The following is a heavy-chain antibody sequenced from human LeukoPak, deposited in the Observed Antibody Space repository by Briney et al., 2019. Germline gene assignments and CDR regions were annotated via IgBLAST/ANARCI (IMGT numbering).Heavy chain of an antibody. J-gene: IGHJ4*02. CDR3: ASGVDGITGSYRFDY. Sequence: SQTLSLTCTVSGGSISSGDYYWSWIRQPPGKGLEWIGYIYYSGSTYYNPSLKSRVTISVDTSKNQFSLKLSSVTAADTAVYYCASGVDGITGSYRFDYWGQGTLVTVSS. CDR2: IYYSGST. D-gene: IGHD1-20*01. CDR1: GGSISSGDYY. V-gene: IGHV4-30-4*08.